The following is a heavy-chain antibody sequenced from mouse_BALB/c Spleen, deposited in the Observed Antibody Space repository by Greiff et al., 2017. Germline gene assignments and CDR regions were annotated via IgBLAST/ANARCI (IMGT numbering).Heavy chain of an antibody. Sequence: EVQGVESGGGLVQPGGSRKLSCAASGFTFSDYGMAWVRQAPGKGPEWVAFISNLAYSTYYADTVTGRFTVSRENAKNTLYLKMSSLRSEDTAMYYCARDHYGYAMDYWGQGTSVTVSS. CDR1: GFTFSDYG. V-gene: IGHV5-15*02. J-gene: IGHJ4*01. CDR2: ISNLAYST. CDR3: ARDHYGYAMDY. D-gene: IGHD1-1*01.